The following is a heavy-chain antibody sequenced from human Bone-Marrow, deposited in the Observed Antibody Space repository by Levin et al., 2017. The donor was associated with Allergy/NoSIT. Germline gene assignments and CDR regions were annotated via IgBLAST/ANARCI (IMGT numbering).Heavy chain of an antibody. D-gene: IGHD2-8*02. CDR3: AKGIMCWFQESES. CDR2: ISGSGDVT. CDR1: GFTFHTSA. J-gene: IGHJ5*01. V-gene: IGHV3-23*01. Sequence: GGSLRLSCTASGFTFHTSAMTWVRQAPGRGLAWVSAISGSGDVTSYADSVKGRFTVFRDNPKNMLFLQMDTLRVADTAVSYWAKGIMCWFQESESWGHGTLVTVAS.